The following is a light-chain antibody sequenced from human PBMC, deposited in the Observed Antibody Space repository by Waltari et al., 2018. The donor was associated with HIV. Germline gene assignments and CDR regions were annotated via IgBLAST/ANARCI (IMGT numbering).Light chain of an antibody. CDR1: ALPKRY. CDR3: QSVDDGGTHVV. CDR2: KDT. J-gene: IGLJ2*01. V-gene: IGLV3-25*03. Sequence: SYELTQPPSVSVSPGQTAEITCSGDALPKRYSSWYRQKPGQAPVMVMYKDTKRPSGIPERFSGSTSGAKVTLTISGVRAEDEADYYCQSVDDGGTHVVFGGGTKLTVL.